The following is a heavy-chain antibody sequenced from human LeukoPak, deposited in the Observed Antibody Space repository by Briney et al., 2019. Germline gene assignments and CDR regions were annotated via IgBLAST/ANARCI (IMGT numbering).Heavy chain of an antibody. CDR1: GFTFDTYN. V-gene: IGHV3-21*01. Sequence: GGSLRLSCAASGFTFDTYNFNWVRQAPGKGLEWVATIRSYSSYIHYGDSVKGRFTISRDDAERSVYLQMDNVRVEDTAVYFCARSGYRYGADALDIWGQGTMVTVSS. CDR2: IRSYSSYI. J-gene: IGHJ3*02. CDR3: ARSGYRYGADALDI. D-gene: IGHD5-18*01.